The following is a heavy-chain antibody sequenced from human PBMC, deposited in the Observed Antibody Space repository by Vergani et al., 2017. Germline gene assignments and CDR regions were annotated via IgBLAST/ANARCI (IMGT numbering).Heavy chain of an antibody. Sequence: QVQLVESGGGVVQPGTSLRLSCVVSGFALNRHAMYWVRQAPGQGLEWMGLINPNTGDTNFAQKFQGRVTMTRDTSANTVYVEVTRLTSDDTAIYYCARGRPYGGWFDPWGQGSLVTVSS. CDR1: GFALNRHA. V-gene: IGHV1-2*02. CDR3: ARGRPYGGWFDP. D-gene: IGHD4-17*01. CDR2: INPNTGDT. J-gene: IGHJ5*02.